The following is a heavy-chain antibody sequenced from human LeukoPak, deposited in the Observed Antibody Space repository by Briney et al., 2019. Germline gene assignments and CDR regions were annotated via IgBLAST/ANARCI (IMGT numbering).Heavy chain of an antibody. D-gene: IGHD1-26*01. Sequence: GGSLRLSCAASGFTVSSNYMSWVRQAPGKGLEWVSVIYSGGSTYYADSVKGKFTISRDNSKNTLYLQMNSLRAEDTAVYYCASGPGLLKNYYYYYGMDVWGQGTTVTVSS. CDR1: GFTVSSNY. CDR2: IYSGGST. V-gene: IGHV3-66*01. CDR3: ASGPGLLKNYYYYYGMDV. J-gene: IGHJ6*02.